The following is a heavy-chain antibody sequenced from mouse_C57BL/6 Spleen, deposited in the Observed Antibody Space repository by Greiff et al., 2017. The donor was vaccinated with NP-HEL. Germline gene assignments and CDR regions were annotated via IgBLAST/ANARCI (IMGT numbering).Heavy chain of an antibody. J-gene: IGHJ2*01. CDR1: GYAFSSSW. V-gene: IGHV1-82*01. Sequence: QVQLQQSGPELVKPGASVKISCKASGYAFSSSWMNWVKQRPGKGLEWIGRIYPGDGDTNYNGKFKGKATLTADKSSSTAYMQLSSLTSEDSAVYFGARGGYDYDWFDYWGQGTTLTVSS. D-gene: IGHD2-4*01. CDR2: IYPGDGDT. CDR3: ARGGYDYDWFDY.